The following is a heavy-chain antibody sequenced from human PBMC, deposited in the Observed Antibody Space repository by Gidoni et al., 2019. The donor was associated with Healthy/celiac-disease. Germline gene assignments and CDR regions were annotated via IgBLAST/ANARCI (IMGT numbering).Heavy chain of an antibody. CDR2: ISGSGGST. V-gene: IGHV3-23*01. J-gene: IGHJ6*02. CDR3: ANSNSNYYYYGMDV. Sequence: EGQLLESGGGLVQPGGSLSRPCAASGFTSSSYAMSWVSQAPGKGLRWVSAISGSGGSTYYADSVKGWFTISRDNSKNTLYLQMNSLRAEDTAVYYCANSNSNYYYYGMDVWGQGTTVTVSS. CDR1: GFTSSSYA. D-gene: IGHD4-4*01.